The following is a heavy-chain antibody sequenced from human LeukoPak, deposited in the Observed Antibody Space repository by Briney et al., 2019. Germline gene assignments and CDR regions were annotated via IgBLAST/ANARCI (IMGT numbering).Heavy chain of an antibody. J-gene: IGHJ3*02. CDR3: AGGIAAAPYFVDAFDI. Sequence: SQTLSLTCTVSGGSISSGDYYWSWIRQPPGKGLEWIGYIYYSGSTYYNPSLKSRVTISVDTSKNQFSLKLSSVTAADTAVYYCAGGIAAAPYFVDAFDIWGQGTMVTVSS. CDR1: GGSISSGDYY. V-gene: IGHV4-30-4*01. D-gene: IGHD6-13*01. CDR2: IYYSGST.